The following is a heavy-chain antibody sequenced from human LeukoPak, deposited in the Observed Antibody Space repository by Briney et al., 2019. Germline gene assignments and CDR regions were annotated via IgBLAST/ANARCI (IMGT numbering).Heavy chain of an antibody. CDR3: ATSRTLDY. CDR1: GFTFSSYW. CDR2: ISSGSSTI. V-gene: IGHV3-48*01. D-gene: IGHD3/OR15-3a*01. J-gene: IGHJ4*02. Sequence: GGSLRLSCAASGFTFSSYWMSWVRQAPGKGLEWVSYISSGSSTIYYADSVKGRFTISRDNAKNSLYLQMNSLRAEDTAVYYCATSRTLDYWGQGTLVTVSS.